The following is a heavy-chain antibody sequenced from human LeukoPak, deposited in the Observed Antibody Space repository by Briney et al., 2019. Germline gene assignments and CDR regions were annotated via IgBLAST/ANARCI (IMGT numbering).Heavy chain of an antibody. Sequence: SQTLSLTCTVSGGSISSGDYYWSWIRQPPGKGLEWIGYIYYSGSTYYNPSLKSQVTISVDTSKNQFSLKLSSVTAADTAVYYCAREPLQYGMDVWAKGPRSPSP. D-gene: IGHD4-11*01. J-gene: IGHJ6*02. CDR2: IYYSGST. CDR1: GGSISSGDYY. CDR3: AREPLQYGMDV. V-gene: IGHV4-30-4*01.